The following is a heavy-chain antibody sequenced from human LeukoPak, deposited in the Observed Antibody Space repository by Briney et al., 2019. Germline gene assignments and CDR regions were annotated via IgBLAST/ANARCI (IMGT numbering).Heavy chain of an antibody. CDR3: ARRTMTTVTKDYFDY. D-gene: IGHD4-17*01. Sequence: SETLFLTCTVSGGSISSSTYYWGWIRQPPGKGLEWIGEVNHSGSTNYNPSLKSRITISVDTSKTQFSLKLSSVTAADTAVFYCARRTMTTVTKDYFDYWGQGTLVTVSS. J-gene: IGHJ4*02. V-gene: IGHV4-39*07. CDR2: VNHSGST. CDR1: GGSISSSTYY.